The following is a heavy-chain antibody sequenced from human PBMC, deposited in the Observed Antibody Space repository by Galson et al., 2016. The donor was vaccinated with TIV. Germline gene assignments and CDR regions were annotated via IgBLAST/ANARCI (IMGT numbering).Heavy chain of an antibody. J-gene: IGHJ6*02. CDR3: TRDRSIAAPRDMDV. CDR1: GYRFTDYS. Sequence: VKVSCKVSGYRFTDYSVHWVQQAPGKGLEWMGVIDPVDGQATYAADFQGRVTFSADKSLDTAYLELTRLRSDDTAVYYCTRDRSIAAPRDMDVWGQGTAVTVSS. D-gene: IGHD6-6*01. CDR2: IDPVDGQA. V-gene: IGHV1-69-2*01.